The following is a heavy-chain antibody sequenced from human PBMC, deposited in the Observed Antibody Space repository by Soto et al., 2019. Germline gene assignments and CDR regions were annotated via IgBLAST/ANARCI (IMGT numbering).Heavy chain of an antibody. D-gene: IGHD6-13*01. Sequence: ASVKVSCKASGYTFTAYYLHWVRQAPGQGLEWMGWINPHTGGPDYAQKFQDRVTMTRGTSISTVYMELSSLKSDDTAIYYCARQQDRGIMAAGFDFWGQGTLVTVSS. CDR1: GYTFTAYY. CDR2: INPHTGGP. CDR3: ARQQDRGIMAAGFDF. V-gene: IGHV1-2*02. J-gene: IGHJ4*02.